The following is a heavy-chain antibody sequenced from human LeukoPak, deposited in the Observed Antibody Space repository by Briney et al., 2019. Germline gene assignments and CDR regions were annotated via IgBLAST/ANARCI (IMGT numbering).Heavy chain of an antibody. CDR2: IYYSGST. D-gene: IGHD1-26*01. Sequence: SETLSLTCTVSGGSVSSGSYYWGWIRQPPGKGLEWIGNIYYSGSTYYNPSLKSRVTISVETSKHQFSLKLNSVTAADTAVYYCERDGRFPPEVLPRYFDYWGQGTLVTVSS. CDR1: GGSVSSGSYY. J-gene: IGHJ4*02. CDR3: ERDGRFPPEVLPRYFDY. V-gene: IGHV4-39*07.